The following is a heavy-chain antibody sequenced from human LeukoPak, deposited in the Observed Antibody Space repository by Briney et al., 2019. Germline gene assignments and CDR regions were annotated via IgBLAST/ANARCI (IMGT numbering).Heavy chain of an antibody. CDR3: ARDYEYSSGWYEVDY. Sequence: ASVKVSCKASGYTFTGYYMHWVRQAPGQGLERMGWINPNSGGTNYAQKFQGRVTMTRDTSISTAYMELSRLRSDDTAVYYCARDYEYSSGWYEVDYWGQGTLVTVSS. CDR1: GYTFTGYY. CDR2: INPNSGGT. J-gene: IGHJ4*02. D-gene: IGHD6-19*01. V-gene: IGHV1-2*02.